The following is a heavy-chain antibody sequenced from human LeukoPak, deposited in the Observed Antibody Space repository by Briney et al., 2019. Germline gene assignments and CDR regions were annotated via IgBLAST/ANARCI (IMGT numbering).Heavy chain of an antibody. CDR1: GGSMRSGDYP. CDR2: IFHTGHT. J-gene: IGHJ4*02. Sequence: SQTLSLTCAVSGGSMRSGDYPWSWVRQPRGKGLEWIGYIFHTGHTSYNPSLKSRVTISVYMSKNQLSLKLSSVTAADTAVYYCARRFYGSGSQFDYWGQGTLVTVSS. V-gene: IGHV4-30-2*01. CDR3: ARRFYGSGSQFDY. D-gene: IGHD3-10*01.